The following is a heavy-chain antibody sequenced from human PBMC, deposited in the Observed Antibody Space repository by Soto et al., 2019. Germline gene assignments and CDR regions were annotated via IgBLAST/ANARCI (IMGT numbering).Heavy chain of an antibody. J-gene: IGHJ6*02. CDR1: GFTFSSYA. CDR3: AREYNTAMGLSYYGMDV. V-gene: IGHV3-30-3*01. Sequence: QVQLVESGGGVVQPGRSLRLSCAASGFTFSSYAMHWVRQAPGKGLEWVAVISYDGSNKYYADSVKGRFTISRDNSKNTLYLQMTSLRAEDTAVYYCAREYNTAMGLSYYGMDVWGQGTTVTVSS. D-gene: IGHD5-18*01. CDR2: ISYDGSNK.